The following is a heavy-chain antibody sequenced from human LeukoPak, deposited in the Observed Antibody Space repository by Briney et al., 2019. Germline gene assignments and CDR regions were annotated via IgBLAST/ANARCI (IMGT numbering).Heavy chain of an antibody. D-gene: IGHD6-19*01. CDR2: IYYSGST. CDR3: ARGAVAAPNFDY. Sequence: SETLSLTCTVSGGSISSYYWSWIRQPPGTGLEWIGYIYYSGSTNYNPSLKSRVTISVDTSKNQFSLKLSSVTAADTAVYYCARGAVAAPNFDYWGQGTLVTVSS. V-gene: IGHV4-59*01. CDR1: GGSISSYY. J-gene: IGHJ4*02.